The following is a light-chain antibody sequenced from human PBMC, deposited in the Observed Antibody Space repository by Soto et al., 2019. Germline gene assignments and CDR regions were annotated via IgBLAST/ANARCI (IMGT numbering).Light chain of an antibody. Sequence: DLQMTQSPSSLSASVGDRVTITCRASQSIISYLNWYQQKPGKAPKLLIYAASRLQSGVPSRFSGSGSGTDFTLTISSLQPEDFATYYCQQSYSTPPTFGQGTKVEIK. CDR1: QSIISY. V-gene: IGKV1-39*01. CDR3: QQSYSTPPT. CDR2: AAS. J-gene: IGKJ2*01.